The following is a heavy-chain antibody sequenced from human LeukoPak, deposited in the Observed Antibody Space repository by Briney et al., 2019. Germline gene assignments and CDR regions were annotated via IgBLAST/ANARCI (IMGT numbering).Heavy chain of an antibody. CDR3: ARGGPYSSGWYDAFDI. V-gene: IGHV4-34*01. CDR1: GGSFSGYY. Sequence: SETLSLTCAVYGGSFSGYYWSWIRQPPGKGREWIGEINHSGSTNYNPSLKSRVTISVDTSKNQFSLKLSSVTAADTAVYYCARGGPYSSGWYDAFDIWGQGTMVTVSS. J-gene: IGHJ3*02. CDR2: INHSGST. D-gene: IGHD6-19*01.